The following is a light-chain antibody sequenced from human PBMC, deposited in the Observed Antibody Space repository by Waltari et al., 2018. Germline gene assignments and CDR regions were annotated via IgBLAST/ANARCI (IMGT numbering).Light chain of an antibody. CDR1: QSIGTY. CDR3: QHFNSYPFI. Sequence: DIQMTQSPSTLSASVVDRVTITCRASQSIGTYLAWYQQKPGKAPKLLIFMASTLQREVPSRFSGSGSGTEFALTISGLQADDFATYFCQHFNSYPFIFGRGTKLEIK. V-gene: IGKV1-5*03. CDR2: MAS. J-gene: IGKJ2*01.